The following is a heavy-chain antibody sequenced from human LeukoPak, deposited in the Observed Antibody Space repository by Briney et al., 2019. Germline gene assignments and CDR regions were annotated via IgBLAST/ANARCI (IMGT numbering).Heavy chain of an antibody. CDR3: ALSLPWPGYFDY. D-gene: IGHD3-10*01. J-gene: IGHJ4*02. CDR1: GFTFSSYA. V-gene: IGHV3-23*01. Sequence: PGASLRLSCAASGFTFSSYAMSWVRRAPGKRLEWVSFISGSGGTTDYADSVKGRFTISRDNSKNTLYLQMNSLRAEDTAVYHCALSLPWPGYFDYWGQGTLVTVSS. CDR2: ISGSGGTT.